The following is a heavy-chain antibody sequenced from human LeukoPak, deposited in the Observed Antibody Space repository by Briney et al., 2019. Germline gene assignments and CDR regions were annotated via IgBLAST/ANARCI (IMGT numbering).Heavy chain of an antibody. CDR1: GVSIDSSRFY. V-gene: IGHV4-61*05. Sequence: SETLSLTCTVSGVSIDSSRFYWGWIRQPPGKGLEWIGYIYYSGSVNYSPSLRSRITISIDTSKNQFSLKVRSVTAADTAIYYCARIFSGGFRPDYFDSWGQGTLVTVSS. CDR3: ARIFSGGFRPDYFDS. CDR2: IYYSGSV. D-gene: IGHD3-16*01. J-gene: IGHJ4*02.